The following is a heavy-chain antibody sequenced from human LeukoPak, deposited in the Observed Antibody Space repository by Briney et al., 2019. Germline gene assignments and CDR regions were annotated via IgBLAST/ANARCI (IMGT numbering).Heavy chain of an antibody. CDR2: ISYDGSNK. J-gene: IGHJ6*02. CDR3: ARPPGQKYYYYGMDV. D-gene: IGHD1-1*01. CDR1: GFTFSSYA. Sequence: PGGSLRLSRAASGFTFSSYAMHWVRQAPGKGLEWVAVISYDGSNKYYADSVKGRFTISRDNSKNTLYLQMNSLRAEDTAVYYCARPPGQKYYYYGMDVWGQGTTVTVSS. V-gene: IGHV3-30-3*01.